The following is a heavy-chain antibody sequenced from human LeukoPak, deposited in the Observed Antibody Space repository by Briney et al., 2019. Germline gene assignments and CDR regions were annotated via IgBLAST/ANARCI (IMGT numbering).Heavy chain of an antibody. J-gene: IGHJ4*02. V-gene: IGHV3-7*01. CDR2: TKPDGTAE. Sequence: GGSLRLSCAASGFTFRNYWMGWVRQAPGKGLEWVANTKPDGTAEYFADSVRGRFTTSRDNANNFLYLQMNSLRGEDTAVYYCARDGGLHTNFDYWGQGTLVTVSS. CDR1: GFTFRNYW. CDR3: ARDGGLHTNFDY. D-gene: IGHD2-15*01.